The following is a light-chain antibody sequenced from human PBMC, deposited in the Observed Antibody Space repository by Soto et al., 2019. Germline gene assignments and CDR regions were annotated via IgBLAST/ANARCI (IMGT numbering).Light chain of an antibody. CDR3: CSYAGSRV. CDR2: EGS. CDR1: SSDVGSYNL. Sequence: QSALTQPASVSGSPGQSITISCTGTSSDVGSYNLVSWYQQHPGKAPKLMIYEGSKRPSGVSNRFSGSKSGNTASLTSSGLQAEDEADYYCCSYAGSRVFGPGTKLTVL. J-gene: IGLJ1*01. V-gene: IGLV2-23*01.